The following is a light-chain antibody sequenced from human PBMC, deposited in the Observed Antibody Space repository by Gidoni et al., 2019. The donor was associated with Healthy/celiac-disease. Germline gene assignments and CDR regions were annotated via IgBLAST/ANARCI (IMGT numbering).Light chain of an antibody. V-gene: IGLV1-40*01. Sequence: QSVLTQPPAVSGAPGQRVTISCTGSRSNIGAGYDVNCYQQLPGTAPKLLIYGNSNRPSGVPDRFSGSKSGTSASLAITGLQAEDEADYYCQSYDSSLSGYVFGTGTKVTVL. J-gene: IGLJ1*01. CDR3: QSYDSSLSGYV. CDR2: GNS. CDR1: RSNIGAGYD.